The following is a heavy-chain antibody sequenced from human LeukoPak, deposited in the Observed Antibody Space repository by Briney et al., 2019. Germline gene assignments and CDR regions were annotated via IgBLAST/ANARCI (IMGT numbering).Heavy chain of an antibody. V-gene: IGHV1-8*01. J-gene: IGHJ3*02. D-gene: IGHD6-13*01. Sequence: GVSVKVSCKASGYTFTSYYMHWVRQATGQGLEWMGWMNPNSGNTGYAQKFQGRVTITRNTSISTAYMELSSLRSEDTAVYYCARNKGIAAAGTWGDDFDIWGQGTMVTVSS. CDR3: ARNKGIAAAGTWGDDFDI. CDR1: GYTFTSYY. CDR2: MNPNSGNT.